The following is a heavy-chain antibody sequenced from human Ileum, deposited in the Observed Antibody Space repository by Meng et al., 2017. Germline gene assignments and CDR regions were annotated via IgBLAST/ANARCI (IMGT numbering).Heavy chain of an antibody. J-gene: IGHJ4*02. D-gene: IGHD1-26*01. Sequence: QLQSSVPALVKSSGPLSSPCAGSGDSISSSGWWSWVRQPPGKGLEWIGQIYQSGSTNYNPSLKSRVTISIDRSENQLSLKLSSVTAADTAVYYCARHIVGPTPGMEYWGQGTLVTVSS. CDR3: ARHIVGPTPGMEY. V-gene: IGHV4-4*02. CDR1: GDSISSSGW. CDR2: IYQSGST.